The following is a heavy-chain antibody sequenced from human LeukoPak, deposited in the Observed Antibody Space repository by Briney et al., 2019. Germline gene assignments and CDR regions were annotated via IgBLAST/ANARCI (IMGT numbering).Heavy chain of an antibody. J-gene: IGHJ5*02. D-gene: IGHD2-21*02. CDR2: IIPMVGTA. Sequence: ASGKVAWKASGGTFSSYSIRWGRKAPGEGLEWIGGIIPMVGTANYAQKFQGRVTITADESTSTAYMELSSLRSEDTAVYYCARVKPAYCGGDCYWYNWFDPWGQGTLVTVSS. CDR1: GGTFSSYS. V-gene: IGHV1-69*01. CDR3: ARVKPAYCGGDCYWYNWFDP.